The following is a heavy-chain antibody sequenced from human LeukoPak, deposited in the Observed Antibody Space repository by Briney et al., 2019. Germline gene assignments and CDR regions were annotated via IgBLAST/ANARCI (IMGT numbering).Heavy chain of an antibody. Sequence: QPGRSLRLSCAASGFTFSSYAMHWVRQAPGKGLEWVAVISYDGSNKYYADSVKGRFTISRDNSKNTLYLQMNSLRAEDTAVYYCARGPRGLLWFGEREADAFDIWGQGTMVTVSS. D-gene: IGHD3-10*01. J-gene: IGHJ3*02. CDR2: ISYDGSNK. CDR3: ARGPRGLLWFGEREADAFDI. CDR1: GFTFSSYA. V-gene: IGHV3-30-3*01.